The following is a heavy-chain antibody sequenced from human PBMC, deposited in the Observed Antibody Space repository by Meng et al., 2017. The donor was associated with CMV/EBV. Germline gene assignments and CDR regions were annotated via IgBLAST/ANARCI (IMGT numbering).Heavy chain of an antibody. D-gene: IGHD5-12*01. V-gene: IGHV3-74*01. CDR2: INSDGSST. Sequence: GESLKISCAASGFTFSSYWMHWVRQAPGKGRVWVSRINSDGSSTSYADSVKGRSTISRDNAKNTLYLQMNSLRAEDTAVYYCARAYSGDYWGQGTLVTVSS. CDR3: ARAYSGDY. J-gene: IGHJ4*02. CDR1: GFTFSSYW.